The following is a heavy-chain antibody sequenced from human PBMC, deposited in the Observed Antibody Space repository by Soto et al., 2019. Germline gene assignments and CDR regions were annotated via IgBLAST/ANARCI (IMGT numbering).Heavy chain of an antibody. V-gene: IGHV5-51*01. J-gene: IGHJ5*02. CDR2: IYPGDSDT. CDR3: ARAHVVGVADRYSVGWFDP. CDR1: GYSFTTYW. Sequence: PGESLKISCKASGYSFTTYWIGWVRQMPGKGLEWMGIIYPGDSDTRYSPSFQGQVTISADKSITTAYLQWNSLKASDTAIYYCARAHVVGVADRYSVGWFDPWGQGTLVTVSS. D-gene: IGHD2-21*02.